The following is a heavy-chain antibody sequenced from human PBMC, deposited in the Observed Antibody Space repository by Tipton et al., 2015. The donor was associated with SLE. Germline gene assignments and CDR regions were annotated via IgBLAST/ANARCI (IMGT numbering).Heavy chain of an antibody. D-gene: IGHD2-2*01. Sequence: TLSLTCTVSDDAISRSSYFWGWIRQPPGKGLEWIGNIYSSGGTYYNSSLESRVTISVDASENQFSLKLTSVTAADTAVYYCARRLVAAANDWYFGLWGRGTLVTVSS. J-gene: IGHJ2*01. CDR1: DDAISRSSYF. V-gene: IGHV4-39*07. CDR2: IYSSGGT. CDR3: ARRLVAAANDWYFGL.